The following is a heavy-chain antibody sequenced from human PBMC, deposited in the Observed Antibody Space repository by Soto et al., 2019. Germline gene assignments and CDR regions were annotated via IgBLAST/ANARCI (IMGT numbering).Heavy chain of an antibody. V-gene: IGHV4-59*01. CDR1: GGSISSYY. J-gene: IGHJ5*02. D-gene: IGHD2-8*01. CDR3: ARENPIVLMVYAKGSRWFDP. CDR2: IYYSGST. Sequence: ASETLSLTCTVSGGSISSYYWSWIRQPPGKGLEWIGYIYYSGSTNYNPSLKSRVTISVDTSKNQFSLKLSSVTAADTAVYYCARENPIVLMVYAKGSRWFDPRGQGTLVTVS.